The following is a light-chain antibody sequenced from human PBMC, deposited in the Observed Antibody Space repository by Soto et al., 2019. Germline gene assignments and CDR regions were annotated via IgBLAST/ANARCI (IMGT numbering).Light chain of an antibody. Sequence: EIVMTQSPATLSVSPGERATLSCRASQSVSSNLAWYQQKPGQAPRLLIYGASTRATGIPARFSGSGSGTEFTLTLSRLQSEDFAVYCCQQYNNWWTFGQGTKVEIK. CDR2: GAS. CDR3: QQYNNWWT. V-gene: IGKV3-15*01. J-gene: IGKJ1*01. CDR1: QSVSSN.